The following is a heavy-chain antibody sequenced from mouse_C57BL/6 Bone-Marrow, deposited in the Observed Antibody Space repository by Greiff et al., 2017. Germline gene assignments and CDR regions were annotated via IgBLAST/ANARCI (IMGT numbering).Heavy chain of an antibody. V-gene: IGHV1-55*01. Sequence: VKLQQPGAELVKPGASVKMSCKASGYTFTSYWITWVKQRPGQGLEWIGDIYPGSGSTNYNEKFKSKATLTVDPSSSTAYLQLSSLTSEDSAVXYCARKPITTVVATDWYFDVWGTGTTVTVSS. D-gene: IGHD1-1*01. CDR3: ARKPITTVVATDWYFDV. J-gene: IGHJ1*03. CDR2: IYPGSGST. CDR1: GYTFTSYW.